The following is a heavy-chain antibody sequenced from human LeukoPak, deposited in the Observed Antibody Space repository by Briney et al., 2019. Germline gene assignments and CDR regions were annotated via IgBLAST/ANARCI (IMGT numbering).Heavy chain of an antibody. D-gene: IGHD1-26*01. CDR3: ARSSSGAKDY. CDR2: ITSSSSPI. V-gene: IGHV3-48*01. CDR1: GFTFSSYS. J-gene: IGHJ4*02. Sequence: QSGGSLRLSCAASGFTFSSYSMNWVRQAPGKGLEWVSYITSSSSPIYYADSVQGRFTISRDNAKNSLFLQMNSLRAEDTAVYYCARSSSGAKDYWGQGTLVTASS.